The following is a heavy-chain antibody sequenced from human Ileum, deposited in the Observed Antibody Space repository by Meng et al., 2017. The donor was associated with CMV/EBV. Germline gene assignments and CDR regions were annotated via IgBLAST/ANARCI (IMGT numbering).Heavy chain of an antibody. D-gene: IGHD1-26*01. CDR3: AGRLGATSGAFDS. CDR1: GFTVRSNA. V-gene: IGHV3-53*01. J-gene: IGHJ4*02. CDR2: LYSGGTT. Sequence: SCAASGFTVRSNAMTWVRQAPGKGLEWVSVLYSGGTTNYADSVKGRFTISRDNSQNTLYLQMNNLRAEDTAVYYCAGRLGATSGAFDSWGQGTLVTVSS.